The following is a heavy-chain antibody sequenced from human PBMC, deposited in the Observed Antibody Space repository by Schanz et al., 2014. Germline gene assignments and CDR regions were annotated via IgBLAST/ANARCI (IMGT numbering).Heavy chain of an antibody. CDR3: ARAAYGGYTSTPLRY. Sequence: QVQLVQSGAEVKKPGASVKVSCKASGYTFISYFIHWVRQAPGQGLEWMGIINPTGGSTSYAQRFQGRVTVTRDTSTRTVYMELSSLRSEDTAVYYCARAAYGGYTSTPLRYWGQGTLVTVSS. J-gene: IGHJ4*02. CDR1: GYTFISYF. V-gene: IGHV1-46*01. D-gene: IGHD5-12*01. CDR2: INPTGGST.